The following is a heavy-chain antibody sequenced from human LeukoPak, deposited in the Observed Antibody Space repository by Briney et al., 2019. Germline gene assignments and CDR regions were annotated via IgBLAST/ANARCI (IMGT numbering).Heavy chain of an antibody. CDR3: ARSPAPGNYYYYYMDV. J-gene: IGHJ6*03. Sequence: QSGGSLRLSCAASGFTFSSYSMNWVRQAPGKGLEWVSYISSSSSTIYYADSVKGRFTISRDNAKNSLYLQMNSLRAEDTAVYYCARSPAPGNYYYYYMDVWGKGTTVTVSS. CDR2: ISSSSSTI. CDR1: GFTFSSYS. V-gene: IGHV3-48*01. D-gene: IGHD1-14*01.